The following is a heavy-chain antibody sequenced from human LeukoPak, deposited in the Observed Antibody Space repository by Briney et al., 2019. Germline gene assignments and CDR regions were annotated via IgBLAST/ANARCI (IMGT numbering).Heavy chain of an antibody. Sequence: SETLSLTCAVYGASYNAYYWSWIRQPPGKGLEWIGDIDHRGTATYNPSLKSRLSISADASKNQFSLKLNSVTDADTAVYYCAVGITILGVAASFDSWGQGNLVIVSS. CDR1: GASYNAYY. D-gene: IGHD3-3*01. CDR2: IDHRGTA. CDR3: AVGITILGVAASFDS. J-gene: IGHJ4*02. V-gene: IGHV4-34*01.